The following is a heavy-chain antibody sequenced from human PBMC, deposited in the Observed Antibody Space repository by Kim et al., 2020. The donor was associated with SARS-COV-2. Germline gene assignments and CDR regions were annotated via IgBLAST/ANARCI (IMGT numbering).Heavy chain of an antibody. V-gene: IGHV3-23*01. D-gene: IGHD6-13*01. CDR3: AKEDSTNGFDP. J-gene: IGHJ5*02. Sequence: FGNTVKVRFTISRDYSKNTLYLQRNCLRAADTAVYYCAKEDSTNGFDPWGQGTLVTVSS.